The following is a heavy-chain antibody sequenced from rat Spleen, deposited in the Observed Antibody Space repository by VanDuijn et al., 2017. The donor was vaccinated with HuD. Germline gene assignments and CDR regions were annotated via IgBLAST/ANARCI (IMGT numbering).Heavy chain of an antibody. CDR1: GFSLTSNS. D-gene: IGHD1-1*01. CDR2: IWTGGST. J-gene: IGHJ2*01. V-gene: IGHV2-1*01. CDR3: TRDRLQWFDY. Sequence: QVQLKESGPGLVQPSQTLSLTCTVSGFSLTSNSVSWVRQPAGKGLEWMGVIWTGGSTDYNSALKSRLSISRDTSKSQVFLKMNSLQAEDTAIYHCTRDRLQWFDYWGQGVMVTVSS.